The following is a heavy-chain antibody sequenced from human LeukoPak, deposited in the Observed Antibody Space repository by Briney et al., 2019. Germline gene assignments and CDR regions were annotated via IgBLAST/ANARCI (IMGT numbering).Heavy chain of an antibody. D-gene: IGHD6-6*01. Sequence: ASVKVSCKASGYTFTGYYMHWVRQAPGQGLEWMGWINPNSGGTNYAQKFQGRVTMTRDTSISTAYMELSRLRSDDTAVYYCARSIAAPSTYYFDYWGQGTLVTVSS. CDR2: INPNSGGT. CDR1: GYTFTGYY. V-gene: IGHV1-2*02. J-gene: IGHJ4*02. CDR3: ARSIAAPSTYYFDY.